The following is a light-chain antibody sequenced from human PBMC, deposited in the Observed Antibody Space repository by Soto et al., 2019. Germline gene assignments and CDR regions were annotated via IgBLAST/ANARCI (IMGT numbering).Light chain of an antibody. Sequence: EIVMTQSPATLSVSPGERATLSCRASQSVYSNLAWYQQKPGQAPRLLIYHASTRATGIPARFSGGGSGTEFTLTISSLQSEDFALYYCQHYTKWPLTFGGGTKVEIK. J-gene: IGKJ4*01. CDR2: HAS. CDR1: QSVYSN. V-gene: IGKV3-15*01. CDR3: QHYTKWPLT.